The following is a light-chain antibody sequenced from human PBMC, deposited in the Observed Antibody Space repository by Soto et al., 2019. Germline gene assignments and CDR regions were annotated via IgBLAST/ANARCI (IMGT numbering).Light chain of an antibody. CDR3: ATWDDSLRGVL. V-gene: IGLV1-47*01. CDR2: ANS. CDR1: ISNIGSNY. Sequence: QSVLTQPPSASGTPGQRVTISCSGGISNIGSNYAYWYRQLPGTAPKLVIYANSQRPSGVPDRLYGSKSGTSASLAISGLRSEDEADYYCATWDDSLRGVLFGGGTKVTVL. J-gene: IGLJ2*01.